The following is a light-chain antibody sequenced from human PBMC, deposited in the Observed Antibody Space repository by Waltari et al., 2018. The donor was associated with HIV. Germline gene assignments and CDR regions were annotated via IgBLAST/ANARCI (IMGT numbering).Light chain of an antibody. J-gene: IGKJ1*01. CDR2: GAS. CDR1: ETINND. Sequence: EIVMTQSPATLSVSPGERATLSCRASETINNDLAWYQQKPGQAPRLLIHGASTRAAGIPARFSGSGSGTEFSLTNNYVQSEDFALYYCQQHNKWPPTFGQGTKVEIK. CDR3: QQHNKWPPT. V-gene: IGKV3D-15*01.